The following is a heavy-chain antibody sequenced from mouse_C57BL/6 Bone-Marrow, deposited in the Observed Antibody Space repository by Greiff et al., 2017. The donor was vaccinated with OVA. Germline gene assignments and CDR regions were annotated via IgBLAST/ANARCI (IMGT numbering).Heavy chain of an antibody. J-gene: IGHJ4*01. CDR3: LYDGYHYAMDY. D-gene: IGHD2-3*01. CDR1: GYTFTSYW. CDR2: IHPNSGST. V-gene: IGHV1-64*01. Sequence: QVQLQQPGAELVKPGASVKLSCKASGYTFTSYWMHWVKQRPGQGLEWIGMIHPNSGSTNYNEKFKSKATLTVDKSSSTAYMQLSSLTSEDSAVYYCLYDGYHYAMDYWGQGTSVTVSS.